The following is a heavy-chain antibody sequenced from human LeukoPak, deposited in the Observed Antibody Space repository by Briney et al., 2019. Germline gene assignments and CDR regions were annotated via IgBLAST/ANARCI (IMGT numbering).Heavy chain of an antibody. V-gene: IGHV1-2*02. Sequence: ASVKVSCKASGYTFTDYYIHWVRQAPGQGLEWMGWINPNSGGIHYAQNFQGRVTMTRDTSISTTYMELSTMRSDDTAVYYCARFAAAGPRGSYWFFDLWGRGTLVTVSS. D-gene: IGHD3-10*01. J-gene: IGHJ2*01. CDR1: GYTFTDYY. CDR3: ARFAAAGPRGSYWFFDL. CDR2: INPNSGGI.